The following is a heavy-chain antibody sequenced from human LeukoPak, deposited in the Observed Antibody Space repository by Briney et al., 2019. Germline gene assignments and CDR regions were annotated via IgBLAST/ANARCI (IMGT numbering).Heavy chain of an antibody. CDR1: GYTFTSYY. V-gene: IGHV1-46*01. Sequence: ASVKVSCKASGYTFTSYYMHWVRQAPGQGLEWMGIINPSGGSTSYAQKFQGRVTMTRDTSTSTVYMELSSLRSEDTAVYYCARVGYGDYAESTYYFDYWGQGTLVTVSS. CDR2: INPSGGST. CDR3: ARVGYGDYAESTYYFDY. J-gene: IGHJ4*02. D-gene: IGHD4-17*01.